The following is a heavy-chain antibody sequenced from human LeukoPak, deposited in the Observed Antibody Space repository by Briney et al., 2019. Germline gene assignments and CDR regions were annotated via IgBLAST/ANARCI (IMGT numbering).Heavy chain of an antibody. Sequence: GGSLRLSCAASGFTFSSYSMNWVRQAPGKGLEWVANIEQEGSEKNYVDSVKGRFTISRDNAKNSLYLQMNSLRAEDTAVYYCARDRGYYDSSGYPSPNYYFDYWGQGTLVTVSS. D-gene: IGHD3-22*01. J-gene: IGHJ4*02. CDR2: IEQEGSEK. V-gene: IGHV3-7*01. CDR1: GFTFSSYS. CDR3: ARDRGYYDSSGYPSPNYYFDY.